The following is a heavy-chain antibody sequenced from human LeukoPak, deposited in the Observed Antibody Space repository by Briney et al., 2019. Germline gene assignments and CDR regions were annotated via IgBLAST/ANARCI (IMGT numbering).Heavy chain of an antibody. D-gene: IGHD3-10*01. CDR3: RLLWFGESNYYYMDV. CDR1: GGTFSSYA. Sequence: SVKVSCKGSGGTFSSYAISWVRQAPGQGLEWMGGIIPIFGTANYAQKFQGRVTITADESTSTAYMELSSLRSEDTAVYYCRLLWFGESNYYYMDVWGKGTTVTVSS. J-gene: IGHJ6*03. V-gene: IGHV1-69*13. CDR2: IIPIFGTA.